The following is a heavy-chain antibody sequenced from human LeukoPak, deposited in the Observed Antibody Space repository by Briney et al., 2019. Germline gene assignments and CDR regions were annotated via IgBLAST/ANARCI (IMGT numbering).Heavy chain of an antibody. CDR2: IYYSGST. CDR1: GGSISSGGYY. Sequence: SQTLSPTCTVSGGSISSGGYYWSWIRQHPGKGLEWIGYIYYSGSTYYNPSLKSRVTISVDTSKNQFSLKLSSVTAADTAVYYCARDARHAWWYFDLWGRGTLVTVSS. V-gene: IGHV4-31*03. CDR3: ARDARHAWWYFDL. J-gene: IGHJ2*01.